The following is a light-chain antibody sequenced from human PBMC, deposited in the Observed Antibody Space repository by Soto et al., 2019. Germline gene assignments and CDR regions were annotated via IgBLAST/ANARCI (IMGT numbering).Light chain of an antibody. CDR2: KAS. V-gene: IGKV1-5*03. CDR1: QSISSW. CDR3: QQYNSSPGT. J-gene: IGKJ1*01. Sequence: DIPMTQSPSTLSASVGDRVTITCRASQSISSWLAWYQQKPGKAPKLLIYKASSLESGVPSRFSGSGSGTEFTLTISSLQPDDFATYYCQQYNSSPGTFGQGTKVEIK.